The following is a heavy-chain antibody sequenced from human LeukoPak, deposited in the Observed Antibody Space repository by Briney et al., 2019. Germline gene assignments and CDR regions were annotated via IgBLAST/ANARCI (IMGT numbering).Heavy chain of an antibody. Sequence: SETLSLTCAVYGGSFSGYYWSWLRQPPGKGLEWIGEINHSGSTNYNPSLKSRVTISVDTSKNQFSLKLSSVTAADTAVYYCARADSSSWYLSLFDYWGQGTLVTVSS. D-gene: IGHD6-13*01. CDR1: GGSFSGYY. CDR2: INHSGST. CDR3: ARADSSSWYLSLFDY. V-gene: IGHV4-34*01. J-gene: IGHJ4*02.